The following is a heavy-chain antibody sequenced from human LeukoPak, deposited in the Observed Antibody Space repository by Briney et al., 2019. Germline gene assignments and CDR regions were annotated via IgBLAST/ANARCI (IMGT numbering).Heavy chain of an antibody. CDR2: ISSSSSYI. J-gene: IGHJ3*02. CDR1: GFTFSSYS. V-gene: IGHV3-21*01. D-gene: IGHD2-2*01. CDR3: AREGPLGYCSSTSCSDAFDI. Sequence: PGGSLRLSCAASGFTFSSYSMNWVRQAPGKGLEWVSSISSSSSYIYYADSVKGRFTISRDNAKNSLYLQMNSLRAEDTAVYYCAREGPLGYCSSTSCSDAFDIWGQGTMVTVSS.